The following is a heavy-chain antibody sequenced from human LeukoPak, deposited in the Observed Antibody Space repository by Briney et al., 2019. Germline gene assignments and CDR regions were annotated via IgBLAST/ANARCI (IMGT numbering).Heavy chain of an antibody. CDR3: ARDPLGGYYGSGSYYNAGNAFDI. D-gene: IGHD3-10*01. V-gene: IGHV3-11*04. J-gene: IGHJ3*02. CDR1: GFTFSDYY. Sequence: PGGSLRLSCAASGFTFSDYYMSWIRQAPGKGLEWVSYISSSGSTIYYADSVKGRFTISRDNAKNSLYLQMNSLRAEDTAVYYCARDPLGGYYGSGSYYNAGNAFDIWGQGTMVTVSS. CDR2: ISSSGSTI.